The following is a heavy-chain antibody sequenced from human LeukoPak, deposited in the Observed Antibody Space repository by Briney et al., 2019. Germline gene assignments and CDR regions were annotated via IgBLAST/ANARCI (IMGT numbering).Heavy chain of an antibody. V-gene: IGHV3-33*01. Sequence: PGRSLRLSCAASGFTFSSYVIHWVRQAPGKGLEWVAGIWYDGSNYYYADSVKGRFAISRDNSKNTLYLQMNSLRAEDTAVYYCARGLVPGFLDYWGQGTPVTVSS. D-gene: IGHD4-11*01. CDR2: IWYDGSNY. CDR3: ARGLVPGFLDY. J-gene: IGHJ4*02. CDR1: GFTFSSYV.